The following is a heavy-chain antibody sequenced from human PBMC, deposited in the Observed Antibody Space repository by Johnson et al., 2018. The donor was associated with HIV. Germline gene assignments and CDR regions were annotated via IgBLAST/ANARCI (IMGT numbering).Heavy chain of an antibody. CDR2: ISHDGSNK. CDR3: ARGGIAAKEPWRAFDI. CDR1: GFTFSYYA. D-gene: IGHD6-13*01. Sequence: QVQLVESGGGVVQPGTSLRLSCAASGFTFSYYAIFWVRQAPGKGLEWVAVISHDGSNKYYADSVKGRFTISRDNSKNTLYLQMNSLRAEDTAVYYCARGGIAAKEPWRAFDIWGQGTMVTVSS. J-gene: IGHJ3*02. V-gene: IGHV3-30*14.